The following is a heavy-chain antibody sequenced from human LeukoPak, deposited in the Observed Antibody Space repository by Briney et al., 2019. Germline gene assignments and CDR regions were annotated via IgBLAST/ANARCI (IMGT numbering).Heavy chain of an antibody. CDR2: INTDGTRT. J-gene: IGHJ4*02. CDR3: ARIIGYSNQFDY. D-gene: IGHD5-18*01. Sequence: GGSLRLSCAASGFTFKNNWTHWVRHAPGKGLMWVSRINTDGTRTTYADSVRGRFTISRDNAKSTLYLQMSSLKAEDTAVYYCARIIGYSNQFDYWGQGTLVTVSS. CDR1: GFTFKNNW. V-gene: IGHV3-74*01.